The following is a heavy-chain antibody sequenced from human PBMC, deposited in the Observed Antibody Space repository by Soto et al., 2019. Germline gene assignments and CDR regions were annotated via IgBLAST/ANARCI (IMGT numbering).Heavy chain of an antibody. Sequence: GGSLRLSCAASGFTFSSYGMHWVRQAPGKGLEWVAVIWYDGSNKYYADSVKGRFTISRDNSKNTLYLQMNSLRAEDTAVHYCARAIVVPASPFDYWGQGTLVTVSS. CDR1: GFTFSSYG. CDR2: IWYDGSNK. CDR3: ARAIVVPASPFDY. J-gene: IGHJ4*02. D-gene: IGHD2-2*01. V-gene: IGHV3-33*01.